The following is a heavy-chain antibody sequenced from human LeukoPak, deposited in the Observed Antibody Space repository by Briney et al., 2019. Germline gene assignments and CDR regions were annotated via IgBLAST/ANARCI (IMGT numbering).Heavy chain of an antibody. Sequence: ASVKVSCKVSGYTLTELSMHWVRQAPGKGIEWMGGFDPEDGETIYPQKFQGRVTMTENTSTDTAYMQLSSLRSEDTAVYYCAIVVPAPIGRGDYYYYMDVWGKGTTVTVSS. V-gene: IGHV1-24*01. J-gene: IGHJ6*03. CDR2: FDPEDGET. CDR1: GYTLTELS. CDR3: AIVVPAPIGRGDYYYYMDV. D-gene: IGHD2-2*01.